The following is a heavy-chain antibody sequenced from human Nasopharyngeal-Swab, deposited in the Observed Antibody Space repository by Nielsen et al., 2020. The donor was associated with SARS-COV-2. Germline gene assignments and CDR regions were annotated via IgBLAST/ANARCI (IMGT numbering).Heavy chain of an antibody. V-gene: IGHV3-23*01. CDR3: ATETGRYFDLYFQH. J-gene: IGHJ1*01. D-gene: IGHD3-9*01. Sequence: GESLKISCAASGFTVSSNYMSWVRQAPGKGLEWVSAISGSGGSTYYADSVKGRFTISRDNSKNTLYLQMNSLRAEDTAVYYCATETGRYFDLYFQHWGQGTLVTVSS. CDR1: GFTVSSNY. CDR2: ISGSGGST.